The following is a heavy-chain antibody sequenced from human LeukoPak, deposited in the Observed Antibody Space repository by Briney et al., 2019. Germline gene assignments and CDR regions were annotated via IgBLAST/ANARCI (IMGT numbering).Heavy chain of an antibody. CDR2: ISSSSSYI. D-gene: IGHD3-22*01. J-gene: IGHJ4*02. CDR3: ARGDPTYYYDSSGYYDY. CDR1: GFTFSSYS. V-gene: IGHV3-21*01. Sequence: GGSLRLSCAASGFTFSSYSMNWVRQAPVKGLEWVSSISSSSSYIYYADSVKGRFTISRDNAKNSLYLQMNSLRAEDTAVYYCARGDPTYYYDSSGYYDYWGQGTLVTVSS.